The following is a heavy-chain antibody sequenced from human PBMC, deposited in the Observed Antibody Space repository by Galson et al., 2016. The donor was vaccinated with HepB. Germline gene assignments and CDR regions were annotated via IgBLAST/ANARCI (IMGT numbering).Heavy chain of an antibody. D-gene: IGHD2-2*01. V-gene: IGHV3-30*18. CDR2: ISFDGSHE. CDR3: AKDPYRLGNYFEY. Sequence: SLRLSCAASGFTFSNNGMHWVRQAPGKGLEWVAVISFDGSHEYYADSVNGRFTISRDNSKNTLFLQLNSLRAEDTALYYCAKDPYRLGNYFEYWGQGTPVTVSS. J-gene: IGHJ4*02. CDR1: GFTFSNNG.